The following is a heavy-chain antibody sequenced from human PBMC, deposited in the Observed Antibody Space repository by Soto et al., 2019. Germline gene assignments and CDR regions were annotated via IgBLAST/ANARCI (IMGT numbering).Heavy chain of an antibody. Sequence: SQTLSLNCAISGDSVSSNGAAWNWIRQSPSIGLECLGSTYYRSKWYYCYAVSVKSRITIKADTSKNQFSLQLNSVTPEDTAVYYCARIPSSSSSDMHXWGQATPVTVS. V-gene: IGHV6-1*01. D-gene: IGHD6-6*01. CDR1: GDSVSSNGAA. CDR2: TYYRSKWYY. CDR3: ARIPSSSSSDMHX. J-gene: IGHJ6*02.